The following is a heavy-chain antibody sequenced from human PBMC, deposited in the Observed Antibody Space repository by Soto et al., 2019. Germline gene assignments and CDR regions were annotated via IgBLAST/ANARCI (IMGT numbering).Heavy chain of an antibody. D-gene: IGHD6-13*01. Sequence: QVQLQESGPGLVKPSQTLSLTCTVSGGSISSGGYYWSWIRQHPGKGLEWIGYIYYSGSTYYNPSLKCRVTISVDTSKNQFSLKLSSVTAADTAVYYCARAVYSSSFVGANFDYWGQGTLVTVSS. V-gene: IGHV4-31*03. CDR2: IYYSGST. CDR1: GGSISSGGYY. J-gene: IGHJ4*02. CDR3: ARAVYSSSFVGANFDY.